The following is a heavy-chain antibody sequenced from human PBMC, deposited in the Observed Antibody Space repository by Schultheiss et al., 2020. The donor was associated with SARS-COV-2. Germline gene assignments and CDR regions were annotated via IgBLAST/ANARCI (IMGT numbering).Heavy chain of an antibody. J-gene: IGHJ4*02. Sequence: SETLSLTCAVSGGSISSSNWWSWVRQPPGKGLEWIGHIYYSGGTKYNPSLKSRVTISVDTSKNQFSLKVSSVTAADTAVYYCARYKDIVLMVYATANYYFHYWGQGTLVTVSS. D-gene: IGHD2-8*01. CDR3: ARYKDIVLMVYATANYYFHY. V-gene: IGHV4-4*02. CDR1: GGSISSSNW. CDR2: IYYSGGT.